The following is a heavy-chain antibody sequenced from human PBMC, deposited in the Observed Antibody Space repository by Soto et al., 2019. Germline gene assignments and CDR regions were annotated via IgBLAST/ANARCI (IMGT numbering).Heavy chain of an antibody. CDR2: IKQDGSEK. CDR1: RFTFSSYW. J-gene: IGHJ5*02. CDR3: ARALSIAAAGDWFDP. V-gene: IGHV3-7*01. D-gene: IGHD6-13*01. Sequence: EVQLVESGGGLVQPGGSLRLSCAASRFTFSSYWMSWVRQAPGKGLEWVANIKQDGSEKYYVDSVKGRFTISRDNAKNSLYLQMNSLRAEDTAVYYCARALSIAAAGDWFDPWGQGTLVTVSS.